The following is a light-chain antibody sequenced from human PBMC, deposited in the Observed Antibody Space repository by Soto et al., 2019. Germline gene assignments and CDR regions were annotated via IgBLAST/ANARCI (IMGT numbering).Light chain of an antibody. J-gene: IGLJ2*01. CDR3: SSYTSSVVV. CDR2: DVS. Sequence: QSVLTQPASVSGSPGQSITISCTGTSSDVGAYNYVSWYQQHPGKAPKLMIYDVSDRPSGVSNRFSGSKSGNTASLTISGLQAEDEADYYCSSYTSSVVVFGGGTKLTVL. V-gene: IGLV2-14*01. CDR1: SSDVGAYNY.